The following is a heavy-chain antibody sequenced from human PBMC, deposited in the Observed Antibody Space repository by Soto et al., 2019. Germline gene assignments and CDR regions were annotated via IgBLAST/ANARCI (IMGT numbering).Heavy chain of an antibody. Sequence: GGSLRLSCAASAFSFSHYAIHWVRQAPGKGLECVAVISYDGNIKRYADSVKGRFTISRDNSENTLYLQMNSLSPEDTAVYYCARAGYCSGGRCYSPYYYYYGMDVWGQGTTVPSP. V-gene: IGHV3-30-3*01. D-gene: IGHD2-15*01. CDR1: AFSFSHYA. CDR3: ARAGYCSGGRCYSPYYYYYGMDV. CDR2: ISYDGNIK. J-gene: IGHJ6*02.